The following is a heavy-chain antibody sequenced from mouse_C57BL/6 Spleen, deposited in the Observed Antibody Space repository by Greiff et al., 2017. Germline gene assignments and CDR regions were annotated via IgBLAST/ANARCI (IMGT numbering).Heavy chain of an antibody. CDR3: ARKGNYYGSSYLWYFDV. J-gene: IGHJ1*03. V-gene: IGHV2-2*01. CDR2: IWSGGST. CDR1: GFSLTSYG. Sequence: QVQLKESGPGLVQPSQSLSITCTVSGFSLTSYGVHWVRQSPGKGLEWLGVIWSGGSTDYNAAFISRLSISKDNSKSQVFFKMNSLQADDTAIYYCARKGNYYGSSYLWYFDVWGTGTTVTVSS. D-gene: IGHD1-1*01.